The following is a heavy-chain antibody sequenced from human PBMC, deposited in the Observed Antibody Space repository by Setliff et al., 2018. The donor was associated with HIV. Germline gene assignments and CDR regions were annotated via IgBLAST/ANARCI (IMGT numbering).Heavy chain of an antibody. CDR3: ARHPREETQRNYKFDS. D-gene: IGHD1-7*01. CDR1: GGSISSGRYY. Sequence: SETLSLTCTVSGGSISSGRYYWGWIRQPPGKGLEWIGYIHTSGRTNYNYPFKTRATISRDTSKNQFSLRLSSVTATDTAMYYCARHPREETQRNYKFDSWGQGTLVTVSS. CDR2: IHTSGRT. J-gene: IGHJ4*02. V-gene: IGHV4-61*05.